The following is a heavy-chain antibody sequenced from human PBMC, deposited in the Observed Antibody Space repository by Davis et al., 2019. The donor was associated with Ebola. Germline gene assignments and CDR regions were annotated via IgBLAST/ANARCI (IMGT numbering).Heavy chain of an antibody. D-gene: IGHD2-15*01. CDR1: AGSFSGYY. Sequence: SETLSLTCAVYAGSFSGYYWSWIRQPPGKGLEWVGEINHSGSTNYNPSLKSRVTISVDTSKNQFSLKLSSVTAADTAVYYCARGGGVVVVAATGRYYYGRDVWGQGTTVTVSS. CDR2: INHSGST. CDR3: ARGGGVVVVAATGRYYYGRDV. V-gene: IGHV4-34*01. J-gene: IGHJ6*02.